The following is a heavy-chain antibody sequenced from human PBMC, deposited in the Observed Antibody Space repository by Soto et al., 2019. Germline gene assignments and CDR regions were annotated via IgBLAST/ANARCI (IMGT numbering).Heavy chain of an antibody. V-gene: IGHV1-18*01. CDR2: ISGYNGNT. Sequence: QVQLVQSGAEVKKPGASVKVSCRASGYTFTSYGISWVRQAPGQGLEWMGWISGYNGNTNYAQKLQGRVTMTTDTSTSTAYMGLRSLRSDDTAVYFCARSDQYFDWLPQSPYYFDYWGQGTLVTVSS. D-gene: IGHD3-9*01. CDR1: GYTFTSYG. CDR3: ARSDQYFDWLPQSPYYFDY. J-gene: IGHJ4*02.